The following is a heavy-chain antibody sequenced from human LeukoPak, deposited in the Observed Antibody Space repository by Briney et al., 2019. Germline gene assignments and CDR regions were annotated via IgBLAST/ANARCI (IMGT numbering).Heavy chain of an antibody. Sequence: SETLSLTCTVSGGSISSYYWNWIRQPPGKGLEYIGSIYYSGSTNYNPSLKSRVTISVDTSKNQFSLKLNSVTAADTAVYYCARHTANWYFDLWGRGTLVTVSS. CDR1: GGSISSYY. CDR2: IYYSGST. CDR3: ARHTANWYFDL. J-gene: IGHJ2*01. V-gene: IGHV4-59*08.